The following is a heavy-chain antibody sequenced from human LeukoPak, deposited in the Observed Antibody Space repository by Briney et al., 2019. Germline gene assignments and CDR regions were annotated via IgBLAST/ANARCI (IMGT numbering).Heavy chain of an antibody. CDR3: AGTIRYCSGGSCYSDAFDI. J-gene: IGHJ3*02. D-gene: IGHD2-15*01. CDR1: GYSFTSYW. V-gene: IGHV5-51*01. CDR2: IYPGDSDT. Sequence: GESLKICCKGSGYSFTSYWICWVRQMPGKGLEWMGIIYPGDSDTRYSPSFQGQVTISADKSISTAYLQWSSLKASDTAMYYCAGTIRYCSGGSCYSDAFDIWGQGTMVTVSS.